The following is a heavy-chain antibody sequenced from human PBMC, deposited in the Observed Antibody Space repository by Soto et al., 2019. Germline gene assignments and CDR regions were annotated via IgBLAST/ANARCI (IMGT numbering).Heavy chain of an antibody. CDR1: GGSVGSGAY. J-gene: IGHJ3*01. Sequence: QVLLQEPGPGQVRPSETLSLTCIVSGGSVGSGAYWSWILQPPVGALEWIGYIQYSGDTNYNSSLKSRVTISVDRSRNRLSLKLTSVTAADTAFYYCARHDYADRTLDLWGQGTKVTVSS. CDR3: ARHDYADRTLDL. CDR2: IQYSGDT. D-gene: IGHD5-12*01. V-gene: IGHV4-61*08.